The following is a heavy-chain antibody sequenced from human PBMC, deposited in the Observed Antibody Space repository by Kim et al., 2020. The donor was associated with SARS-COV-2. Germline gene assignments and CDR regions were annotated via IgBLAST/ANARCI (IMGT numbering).Heavy chain of an antibody. D-gene: IGHD3-16*02. Sequence: ASVKVSCKVSGYTLTELSMHWVRQAPGKGLEWMGGFDPEDGETIYAQKFQGRVTMTEDTSTDTAYMELSSLRSEDTAVYYCATLTPPPVLTFGGVIVQDYFDYWGQGTLVTVSS. J-gene: IGHJ4*02. V-gene: IGHV1-24*01. CDR3: ATLTPPPVLTFGGVIVQDYFDY. CDR2: FDPEDGET. CDR1: GYTLTELS.